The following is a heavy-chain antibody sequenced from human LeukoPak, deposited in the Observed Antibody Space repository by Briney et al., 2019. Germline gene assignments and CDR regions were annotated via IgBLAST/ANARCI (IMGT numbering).Heavy chain of an antibody. CDR1: GFTVSDNY. V-gene: IGHV3-53*01. D-gene: IGHD1-26*01. J-gene: IGHJ3*02. CDR3: ARIEWERLGRAFDI. CDR2: IYNTGAT. Sequence: GGSLRLSCAASGFTVSDNYMTWVRQAPGKGLEWVSSIYNTGATHYAESVKGRFAISRDNSKNTLFLQMNSLRAEDMAVYYCARIEWERLGRAFDIWGQGTMVTVSS.